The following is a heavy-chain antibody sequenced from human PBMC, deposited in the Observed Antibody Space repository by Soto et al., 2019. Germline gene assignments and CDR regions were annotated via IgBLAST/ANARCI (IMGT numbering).Heavy chain of an antibody. Sequence: EVQLLESGGGLVQPGGSLRLSCAASRLTFSSHGMSWVRQAPGKGLEWVSNISGSGTSTYYADSVRGRFTISRDNSKKTLYLEMNSLKGDDTAVYYCATGGWLRHNDNWGQGTLVTVSS. CDR3: ATGGWLRHNDN. J-gene: IGHJ4*02. CDR2: ISGSGTST. CDR1: RLTFSSHG. V-gene: IGHV3-23*01. D-gene: IGHD5-12*01.